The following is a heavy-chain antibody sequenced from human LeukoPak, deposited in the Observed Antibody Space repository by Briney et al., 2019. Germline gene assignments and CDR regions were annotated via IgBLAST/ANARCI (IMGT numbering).Heavy chain of an antibody. J-gene: IGHJ5*02. D-gene: IGHD3-10*01. V-gene: IGHV1-2*06. CDR3: ARGVLLWFGEPNWFDP. CDR2: INPNSGGT. Sequence: ASVKVSCKASGYTFTGYYLHWVRQAPGQGLEWMGRINPNSGGTNYAQKFQGRVTMTTDTSISTAYMELNRLTSDDTAVYYCARGVLLWFGEPNWFDPWGQGTLVTVSS. CDR1: GYTFTGYY.